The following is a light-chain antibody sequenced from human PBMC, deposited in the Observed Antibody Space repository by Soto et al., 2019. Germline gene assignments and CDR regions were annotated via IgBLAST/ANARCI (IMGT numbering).Light chain of an antibody. CDR3: SSYTSTNSLDWV. CDR2: EVN. Sequence: QSALTQPPSASGSPGQSVAISCTGTSSDVGGYNYVSWYQQHPGKAPKLMIYEVNKRPSGVPDRFSGSKSGNTASLTVSGLQAEDEADYYCSSYTSTNSLDWVFGGGTKLTVL. V-gene: IGLV2-8*01. J-gene: IGLJ3*02. CDR1: SSDVGGYNY.